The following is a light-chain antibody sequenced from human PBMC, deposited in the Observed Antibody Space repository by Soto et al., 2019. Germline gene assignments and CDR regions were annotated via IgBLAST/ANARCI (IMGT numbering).Light chain of an antibody. CDR2: EVS. CDR1: SSDIRGYNY. J-gene: IGLJ1*01. V-gene: IGLV2-14*01. Sequence: QSVLTQPASVSGSPGQSITISCTGTSSDIRGYNYVSWYQQNPGKAPKLLIYEVSNRPSGISDRFSGSKSGNTASLTISGLQAEDEADYYCSSYTSISTLYVFGTGTKATVL. CDR3: SSYTSISTLYV.